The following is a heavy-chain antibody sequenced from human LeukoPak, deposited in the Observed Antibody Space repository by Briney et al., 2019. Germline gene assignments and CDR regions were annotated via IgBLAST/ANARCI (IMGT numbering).Heavy chain of an antibody. Sequence: GGSLRLSCAASGFTFSSYAMHWVRQAPGKGLEWVAVISYDGSNKYYSVYVKVPFTSSRDNSKNTLYLQMDSLRAEDTAVYYCARSSGEDCSSTSCYGGSFDYWGQGTLVTVSS. D-gene: IGHD2-2*01. CDR1: GFTFSSYA. CDR2: ISYDGSNK. CDR3: ARSSGEDCSSTSCYGGSFDY. J-gene: IGHJ4*02. V-gene: IGHV3-30*04.